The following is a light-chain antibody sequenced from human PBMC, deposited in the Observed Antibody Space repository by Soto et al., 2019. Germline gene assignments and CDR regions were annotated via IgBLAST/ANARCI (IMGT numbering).Light chain of an antibody. CDR3: QTRCTGSHYV. J-gene: IGLJ1*01. CDR2: LNSDGSH. Sequence: QPVLTQSPSASASLGASVKLTCTLSSGHSSYAIAWHQQQPEKGPRYLMKLNSDGSHSKGDGIPDRFSGSSSGAERYLTISSRQHDDDAAYYCQTRCTGSHYVFGTGTKLTVL. V-gene: IGLV4-69*01. CDR1: SGHSSYA.